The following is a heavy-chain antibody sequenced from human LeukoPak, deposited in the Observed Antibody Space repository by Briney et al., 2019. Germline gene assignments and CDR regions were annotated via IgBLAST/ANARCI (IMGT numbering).Heavy chain of an antibody. Sequence: SGGSLRLSCAPSGFTVSSNYMSWVRQAPGKGLEWVSVIYSGGSTYYADSVKGRFTISRDNSKHTLYLQMNSLRVEDTAVYYCARDRLYSSSSEDYWGQGTLVTVSS. J-gene: IGHJ4*02. CDR3: ARDRLYSSSSEDY. CDR1: GFTVSSNY. CDR2: IYSGGST. V-gene: IGHV3-53*01. D-gene: IGHD6-6*01.